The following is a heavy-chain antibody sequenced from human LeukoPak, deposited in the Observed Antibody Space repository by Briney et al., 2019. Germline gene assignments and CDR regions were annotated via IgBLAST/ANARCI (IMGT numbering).Heavy chain of an antibody. J-gene: IGHJ4*02. D-gene: IGHD2-2*01. CDR3: ASAVVPDLFDY. Sequence: SETLSLTCTVSGGSISSYYWSWLRQPPGKGLEWIGYIYYSGSTNYNPSLKSRVTILVDTSKNQFSLKLSSVTAADTAVYYCASAVVPDLFDYWGQGTLVTVSS. CDR1: GGSISSYY. CDR2: IYYSGST. V-gene: IGHV4-59*01.